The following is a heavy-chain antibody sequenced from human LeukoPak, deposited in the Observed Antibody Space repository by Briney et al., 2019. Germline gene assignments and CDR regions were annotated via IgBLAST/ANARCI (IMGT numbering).Heavy chain of an antibody. CDR2: IIPKLDTG. CDR1: GGTFSVYA. Sequence: ASVRVSCKASGGTFSVYAISCVRQAPGEGLEWRGGIIPKLDTGNYAQKFQGRVTITPDESPSTAYMEQSSLRSEDTAVYYCARDNEDCSSTSCYAGPVLDYWGQGTLVIVSS. D-gene: IGHD2-2*01. CDR3: ARDNEDCSSTSCYAGPVLDY. V-gene: IGHV1-69*13. J-gene: IGHJ4*02.